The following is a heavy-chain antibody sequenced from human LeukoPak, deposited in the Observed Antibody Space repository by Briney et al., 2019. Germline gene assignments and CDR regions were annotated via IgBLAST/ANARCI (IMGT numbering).Heavy chain of an antibody. CDR3: AKGRSLVPAALNY. V-gene: IGHV3-23*01. Sequence: GGSLRLSCAASGFNFSNYAMTWVRQAPGKGLECVSGISGSGDSTYYADSVKGRFTISRDNSKNTLYLQMNSLRAEDTALYYCAKGRSLVPAALNYWGQGTLVIVSS. D-gene: IGHD2-2*01. J-gene: IGHJ4*02. CDR1: GFNFSNYA. CDR2: ISGSGDST.